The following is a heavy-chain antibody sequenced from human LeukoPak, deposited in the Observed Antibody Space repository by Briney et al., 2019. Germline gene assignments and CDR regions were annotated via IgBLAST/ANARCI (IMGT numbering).Heavy chain of an antibody. D-gene: IGHD2-2*01. CDR2: THTSGSP. J-gene: IGHJ5*02. Sequence: PSETLSLTCTVSGGSMTHYFWNWIRQPPGKGLEWIGYTHTSGSPDYSRSLKSRVTIDTSKNQFSLMLSSVTAADTAVYFCARATQRYCSGTTCFPYWFDTWGQGTLATVSS. V-gene: IGHV4-4*09. CDR1: GGSMTHYF. CDR3: ARATQRYCSGTTCFPYWFDT.